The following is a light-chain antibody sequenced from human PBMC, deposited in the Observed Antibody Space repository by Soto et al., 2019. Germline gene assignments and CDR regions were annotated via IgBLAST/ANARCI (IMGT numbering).Light chain of an antibody. CDR1: ESVSSSY. V-gene: IGKV3-20*01. J-gene: IGKJ5*01. Sequence: EIVLTHSPGTLSLSPGERVTLSCRASESVSSSYLAWYQQKSGQAPRLLIYGATSRATGISDRFSGSGSGTDFTLTISGLEPEDFAVYFCQQYVSSPITFGQGTRLEIK. CDR2: GAT. CDR3: QQYVSSPIT.